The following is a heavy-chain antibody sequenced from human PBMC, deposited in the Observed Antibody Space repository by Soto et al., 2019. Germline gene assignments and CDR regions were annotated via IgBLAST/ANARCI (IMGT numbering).Heavy chain of an antibody. D-gene: IGHD2-2*01. CDR1: GGSISSSSYY. CDR3: AIHLYSSQLLPFDY. Sequence: SETLSLTCTVSGGSISSSSYYWGWIRQPPGKGLEWIGSIYYSGSTYYNPSLKSRVTISVDTSKNQFSLKLSSVTAADTAGYSCAIHLYSSQLLPFDYCGQGTLGTVSS. J-gene: IGHJ4*02. CDR2: IYYSGST. V-gene: IGHV4-39*01.